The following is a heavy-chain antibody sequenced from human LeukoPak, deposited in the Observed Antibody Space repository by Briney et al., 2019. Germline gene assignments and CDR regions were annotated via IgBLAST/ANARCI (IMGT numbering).Heavy chain of an antibody. D-gene: IGHD6-13*01. V-gene: IGHV4-59*12. Sequence: PSETLSLTCTVSGGSISSYYWSWIRQPPGKGLEWIGYIYYSGSTNYNPSLKSRVTISVDTSKNQFSLKLSSVTAADTAVYYCARGASSSWYNNWYFDLWGRGTLVTVSS. CDR3: ARGASSSWYNNWYFDL. CDR1: GGSISSYY. CDR2: IYYSGST. J-gene: IGHJ2*01.